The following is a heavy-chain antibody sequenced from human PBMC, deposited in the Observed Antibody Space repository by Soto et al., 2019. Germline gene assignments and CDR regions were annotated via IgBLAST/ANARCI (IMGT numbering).Heavy chain of an antibody. Sequence: GGSLRLSCAASGFTFSSYGMHWVRQAPGKGLEWVAVIWYDGSNKYYADSVKGRFTISRDNSKNTLYLQMNSLRAEDTAVYYCARGAAAAGILFDYWGQGTLVTVSS. CDR2: IWYDGSNK. D-gene: IGHD6-13*01. J-gene: IGHJ4*02. V-gene: IGHV3-33*01. CDR3: ARGAAAAGILFDY. CDR1: GFTFSSYG.